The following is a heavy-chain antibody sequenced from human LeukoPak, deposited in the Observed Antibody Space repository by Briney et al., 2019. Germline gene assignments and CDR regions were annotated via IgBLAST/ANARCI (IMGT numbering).Heavy chain of an antibody. V-gene: IGHV4-59*01. Sequence: SETLSLTCTVSGGSISSYYWSWIRQPPGKGLEWIGYIYYSGSTNYNPSLKSRVTISVDTSKNQFSLKLSSVTAADTAVYYCARGESGYYDYYYYYMDVWGKGTTVTVSS. J-gene: IGHJ6*03. D-gene: IGHD3-3*01. CDR3: ARGESGYYDYYYYYMDV. CDR2: IYYSGST. CDR1: GGSISSYY.